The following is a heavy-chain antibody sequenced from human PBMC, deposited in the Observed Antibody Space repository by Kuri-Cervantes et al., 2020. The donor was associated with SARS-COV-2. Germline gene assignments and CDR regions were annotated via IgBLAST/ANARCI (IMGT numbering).Heavy chain of an antibody. V-gene: IGHV3-30*03. CDR2: LSNVGAHD. CDR1: ASTVTSSC. J-gene: IGHJ5*02. CDR3: ARDRLSNCSSTSCYGGFDP. D-gene: IGHD2-2*01. Sequence: SLRPSSPAAASTVTSSCMHWVSQPPDEGLEWVALLSNVGAHDSYAGSVKGRFTISRDNAKNTLYLQMNSLRVEDTAVYYCARDRLSNCSSTSCYGGFDPWGQGTLVTVSS.